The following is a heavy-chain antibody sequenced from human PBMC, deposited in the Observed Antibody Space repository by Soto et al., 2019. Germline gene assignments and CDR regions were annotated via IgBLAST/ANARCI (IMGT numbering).Heavy chain of an antibody. J-gene: IGHJ4*02. Sequence: ASVKVSCKASGGTFSSYAISWVRQAPGQGLEWMGGIIPIFGTANYAQKFQGRVTITADKSTSTAYVELSSLRSEDTAVYYCARDQGSSSWYSGYYFDYWGQGTLVTVSS. CDR2: IIPIFGTA. V-gene: IGHV1-69*06. D-gene: IGHD6-13*01. CDR1: GGTFSSYA. CDR3: ARDQGSSSWYSGYYFDY.